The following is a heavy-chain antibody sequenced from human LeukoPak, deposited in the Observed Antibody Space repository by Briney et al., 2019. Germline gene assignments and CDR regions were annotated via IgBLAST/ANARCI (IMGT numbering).Heavy chain of an antibody. Sequence: SETLSLTCTVSGYSISSGYYWGWIRQPPGKGLEWIGSIHYSARIYYNPSLKSRLIISPDTSKNQFSLKLTSVTAADTAVYYCTREVRSAWASFDPWGQGTLVIVSS. D-gene: IGHD1-26*01. CDR2: IHYSARI. J-gene: IGHJ5*02. CDR3: TREVRSAWASFDP. V-gene: IGHV4-38-2*02. CDR1: GYSISSGYY.